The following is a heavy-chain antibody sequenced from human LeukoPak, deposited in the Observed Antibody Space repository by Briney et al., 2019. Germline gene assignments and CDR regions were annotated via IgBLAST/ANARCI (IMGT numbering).Heavy chain of an antibody. CDR2: IWYDGSNK. CDR1: GFTFSSYG. J-gene: IGHJ2*01. Sequence: GRSLRLSCAASGFTFSSYGMLWVRQAPGKGLEWVVVIWYDGSNKYYADSVKGRFTISRDNSKNTLYLQMNSLRADDTAVYYCARLMFIAVGNWYFDLWGRGTLVTVSS. D-gene: IGHD6-19*01. V-gene: IGHV3-33*01. CDR3: ARLMFIAVGNWYFDL.